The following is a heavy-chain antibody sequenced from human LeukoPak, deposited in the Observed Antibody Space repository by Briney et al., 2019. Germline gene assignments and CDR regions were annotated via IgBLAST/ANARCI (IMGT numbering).Heavy chain of an antibody. V-gene: IGHV3-23*01. CDR1: GFTFSSYA. J-gene: IGHJ4*02. CDR2: ISGSGGST. Sequence: GGSLRLSCAASGFTFSSYAMSWVRQAPGKGLEWVSGISGSGGSTYYADSVKGRFTISRDNSKNTLYLQMNSLRAEDTAGFYCAKDLAKAGYGDYYFDYWGQGTLVTVSS. D-gene: IGHD4-17*01. CDR3: AKDLAKAGYGDYYFDY.